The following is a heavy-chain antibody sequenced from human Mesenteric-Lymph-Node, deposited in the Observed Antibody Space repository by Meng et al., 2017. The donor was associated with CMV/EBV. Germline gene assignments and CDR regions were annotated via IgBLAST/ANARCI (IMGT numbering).Heavy chain of an antibody. CDR1: GFTFSNYA. CDR2: ISTNGGST. D-gene: IGHD6-19*01. CDR3: ARTSGISVTTNLDY. V-gene: IGHV3-64*01. Sequence: ASGFTFSNYAMYWVRQAPGKGLEYVSAISTNGGSTYYANSVKGRFTISRDNSKNTLFLQMGSLRDEDMAVYYCARTSGISVTTNLDYWGQGTLVTVSS. J-gene: IGHJ4*02.